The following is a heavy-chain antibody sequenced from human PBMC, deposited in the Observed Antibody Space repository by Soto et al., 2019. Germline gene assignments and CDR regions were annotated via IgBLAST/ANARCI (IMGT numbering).Heavy chain of an antibody. D-gene: IGHD5-12*01. J-gene: IGHJ4*02. Sequence: QLQLQESGSGLVKPSQTLSLTCAVSGGSISSGGYSWSWIRQPPGKGLEWIGYIYHSGSTNYNPSLKFRFTTSGDRSNPQFSRTLSSVTAADTVVYSCTGGPGVALNYWGQGTLV. V-gene: IGHV4-30-2*01. CDR1: GGSISSGGYS. CDR3: TGGPGVALNY. CDR2: IYHSGST.